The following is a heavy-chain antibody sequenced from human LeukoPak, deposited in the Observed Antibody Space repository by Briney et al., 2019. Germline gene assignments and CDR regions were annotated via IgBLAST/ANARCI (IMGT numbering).Heavy chain of an antibody. J-gene: IGHJ5*02. Sequence: GGSLRRSCAASGFTFSSYVMHWVRQAPGKGLEWVAIISYDGSNKYYADSVKGRFTISRDNSKNTLYLQMNSLRAEDTAVYYCAKDLGLARIINWFDPWGQGTLVTVSS. D-gene: IGHD3/OR15-3a*01. CDR2: ISYDGSNK. V-gene: IGHV3-30*04. CDR3: AKDLGLARIINWFDP. CDR1: GFTFSSYV.